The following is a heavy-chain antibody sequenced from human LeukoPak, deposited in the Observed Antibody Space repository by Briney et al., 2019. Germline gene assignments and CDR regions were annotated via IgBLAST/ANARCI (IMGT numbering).Heavy chain of an antibody. CDR3: AKDSLQWLVPTDFDY. V-gene: IGHV3-23*01. CDR2: ISGSGIST. CDR1: GFTFTNYA. Sequence: PGGSLRLSCAASGFTFTNYAMTWVRQAPGKGLEWVSAISGSGISTYYADSVKGRFTISRDNSKNTLYLQMNSLRAEDTAVYYCAKDSLQWLVPTDFDYWGQGTLVTVSS. D-gene: IGHD6-19*01. J-gene: IGHJ4*02.